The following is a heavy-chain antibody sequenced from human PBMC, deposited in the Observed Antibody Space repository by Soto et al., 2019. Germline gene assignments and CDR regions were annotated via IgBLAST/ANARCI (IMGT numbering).Heavy chain of an antibody. CDR1: GDSIGTGGYY. V-gene: IGHV4-31*03. J-gene: IGHJ4*02. CDR3: ATNHDDISGRTPLLFDS. Sequence: QVQLQESGPGLVKPSQTLSLTCTVSGDSIGTGGYYWDWIRQHPGKGPEWIGYIHYSGNTYYNPALKSRITIALDTSKKLFSLHLSSVTGADTAVYYCATNHDDISGRTPLLFDSWGQGTLVTVSS. CDR2: IHYSGNT. D-gene: IGHD3-22*01.